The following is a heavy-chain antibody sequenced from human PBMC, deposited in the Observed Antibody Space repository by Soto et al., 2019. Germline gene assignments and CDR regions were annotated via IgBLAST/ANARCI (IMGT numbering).Heavy chain of an antibody. Sequence: QVQLVQSGAEVKKPGSSVKVSCKASGGTFSSYAISWVRQAPGQGLEWMGGIIPIFGTANYAQKFQGRVTITADESTSTAYMELSSLRSEYTAVYYCARADRVVAGPFPLGPFDYWGQGTLVTVSS. CDR2: IIPIFGTA. V-gene: IGHV1-69*12. CDR3: ARADRVVAGPFPLGPFDY. J-gene: IGHJ4*02. D-gene: IGHD2-15*01. CDR1: GGTFSSYA.